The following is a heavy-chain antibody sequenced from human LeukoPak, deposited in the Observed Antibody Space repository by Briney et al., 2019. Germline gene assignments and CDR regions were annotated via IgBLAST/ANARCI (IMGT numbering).Heavy chain of an antibody. D-gene: IGHD6-19*01. CDR3: ARLPDVSGWPFDY. CDR1: DDSISRDF. Sequence: PSETLSLTCTSSDDSISRDFWTWIRQPPGKGLEWIGYILYSGRTEYNPALKSRVTISIHTSKNQFSLKLTSVTAADTAIYYCARLPDVSGWPFDYWGQGILVTVSS. V-gene: IGHV4-59*01. J-gene: IGHJ4*02. CDR2: ILYSGRT.